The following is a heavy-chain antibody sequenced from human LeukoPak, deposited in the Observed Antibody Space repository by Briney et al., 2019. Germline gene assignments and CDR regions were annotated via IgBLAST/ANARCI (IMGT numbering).Heavy chain of an antibody. CDR1: GYSFTNYW. CDR3: ASLPGRGERYKLDY. J-gene: IGHJ4*02. V-gene: IGHV5-10-1*01. Sequence: GESLKISCQGSGYSFTNYWITGVRQMAGKGLEWMGRIDPSDSYTNYTPSFQGHVTTSADKSIRTAYLQWSSLKASATAMYYCASLPGRGERYKLDYWGQGTLVTVSS. CDR2: IDPSDSYT. D-gene: IGHD5-24*01.